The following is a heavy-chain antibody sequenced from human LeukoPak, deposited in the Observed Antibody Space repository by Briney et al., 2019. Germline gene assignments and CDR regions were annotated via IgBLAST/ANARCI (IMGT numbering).Heavy chain of an antibody. D-gene: IGHD1-26*01. CDR1: GFTFRSYW. CDR3: AREILRDGSYLIED. J-gene: IGHJ4*02. CDR2: IKEDGSEK. V-gene: IGHV3-7*03. Sequence: GGSLRLSCATSGFTFRSYWMSWVRQAPGKGLEWVANIKEDGSEKYYVDSVKGRFTISRDSAKNSLYLQMNSLRADDTAVYYCAREILRDGSYLIEDWGQGILVTVSS.